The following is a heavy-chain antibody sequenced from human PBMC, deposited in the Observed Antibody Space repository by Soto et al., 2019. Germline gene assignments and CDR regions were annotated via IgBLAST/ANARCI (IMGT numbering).Heavy chain of an antibody. V-gene: IGHV3-23*01. CDR2: ISGSGGST. Sequence: GGSLRLSCAASGFTFSSYAMSWVRQAPGKGLEWVSAISGSGGSTYYADSVKGRFTISRDNSKNTLYLQMNSLRAEDTAVYYCANQPEAGTGVGYYYYYGMDVWGQGTTVTVSS. CDR3: ANQPEAGTGVGYYYYYGMDV. J-gene: IGHJ6*02. D-gene: IGHD6-19*01. CDR1: GFTFSSYA.